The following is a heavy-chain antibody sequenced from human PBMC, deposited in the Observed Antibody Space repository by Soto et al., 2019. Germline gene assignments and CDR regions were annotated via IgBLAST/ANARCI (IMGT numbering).Heavy chain of an antibody. CDR2: IIPKLGSA. V-gene: IGHV1-69*01. J-gene: IGHJ4*02. CDR1: GGGNLRDYR. Sequence: QVQLVQSGAEVKEPGSSVKVSCKASGGGNLRDYRTTWVRRAPGQGLEWMGGIIPKLGSANYAQKFQGRVKITADESTNSVYMELRSLRSDDTAVDYGARGVEGYNFGAVYWGQGPPVTVSS. D-gene: IGHD5-12*01. CDR3: ARGVEGYNFGAVY.